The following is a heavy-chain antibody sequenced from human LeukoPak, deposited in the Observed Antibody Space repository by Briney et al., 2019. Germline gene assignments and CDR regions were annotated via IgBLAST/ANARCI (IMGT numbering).Heavy chain of an antibody. CDR2: ISAYNGNT. CDR3: ARDSIVLMVYAMPNWFDP. Sequence: ASVKVSCKASGYTFTSYDISWVRQAPGQGLEWMGWISAYNGNTNYAQKLQGRVTMTTDTSTSTAYMELRSLRSDDTAVYYCARDSIVLMVYAMPNWFDPWGQGTLVTVSP. J-gene: IGHJ5*02. D-gene: IGHD2-8*01. V-gene: IGHV1-18*01. CDR1: GYTFTSYD.